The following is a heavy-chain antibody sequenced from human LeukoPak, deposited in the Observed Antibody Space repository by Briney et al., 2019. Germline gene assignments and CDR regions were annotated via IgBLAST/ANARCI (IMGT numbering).Heavy chain of an antibody. CDR1: GYTFTSCG. CDR2: ISAYNGNT. D-gene: IGHD3-9*01. J-gene: IGHJ4*02. CDR3: ARDMDDILTGYPVN. V-gene: IGHV1-18*01. Sequence: ASVKVSCKASGYTFTSCGISWVRQAPGQGLEWMGWISAYNGNTNYAQKLQGRVTMTTDTSTSTAYMELRSLRSDDTAVYYCARDMDDILTGYPVNWGQGTLVTVSS.